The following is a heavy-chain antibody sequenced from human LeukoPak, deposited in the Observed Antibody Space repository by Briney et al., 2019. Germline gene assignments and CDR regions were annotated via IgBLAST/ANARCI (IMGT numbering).Heavy chain of an antibody. V-gene: IGHV1-69*06. CDR3: ARDRDSGYAIDAFDI. CDR1: GYTFTSYD. Sequence: SVKVSCKASGYTFTSYDINWVRQATGQGLEWMGGIIPIFGTANYAQKFQGRVTITADKSTSTAYMELSSLRSEDTAVYYCARDRDSGYAIDAFDIWGQGTMVTVSS. CDR2: IIPIFGTA. J-gene: IGHJ3*02. D-gene: IGHD5-12*01.